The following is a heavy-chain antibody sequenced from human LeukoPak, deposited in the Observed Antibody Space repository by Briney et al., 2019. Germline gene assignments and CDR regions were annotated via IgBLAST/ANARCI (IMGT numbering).Heavy chain of an antibody. V-gene: IGHV1-2*02. D-gene: IGHD6-19*01. CDR2: INPNSGGT. CDR1: GYTFTGYY. CDR3: ARKYSSGWYAPLDY. J-gene: IGHJ4*02. Sequence: ASVKVSCKASGYTFTGYYMHWVRQAPGQGLEWMGWINPNSGGTNYAQKFQGRVTMTRDTSISTAYMELSRLRSDDTAVYYCARKYSSGWYAPLDYWGQGTLVTVSS.